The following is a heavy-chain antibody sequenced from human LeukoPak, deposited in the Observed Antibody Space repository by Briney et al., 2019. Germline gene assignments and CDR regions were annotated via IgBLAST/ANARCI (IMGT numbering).Heavy chain of an antibody. V-gene: IGHV4-34*01. D-gene: IGHD6-6*01. CDR3: ARDLGYSSSSRYFYYMDV. CDR2: INHSGST. Sequence: SETLSLTCAVYGGSLSGYYWNWIRQPPGKGLEWIGEINHSGSTNYNPSLKSRVTISLDTSKNQFSLRLNSVTAADTAIYYCARDLGYSSSSRYFYYMDVWGKGTTATVSS. CDR1: GGSLSGYY. J-gene: IGHJ6*03.